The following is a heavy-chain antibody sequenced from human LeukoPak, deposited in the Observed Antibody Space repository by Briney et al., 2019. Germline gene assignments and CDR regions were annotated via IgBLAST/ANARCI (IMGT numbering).Heavy chain of an antibody. CDR1: GFGFSSYD. Sequence: GGSLRLSCAASGFGFSSYDTHWVRQVTGKGLEWVSAVGTSGDTYYPDSVKGRFTISRDNSKNTLYLQMNSLRAEDTAVYYCARSLGSLFGFDYWGQGTLVTVSS. CDR3: ARSLGSLFGFDY. D-gene: IGHD3-10*02. CDR2: VGTSGDT. V-gene: IGHV3-13*01. J-gene: IGHJ4*02.